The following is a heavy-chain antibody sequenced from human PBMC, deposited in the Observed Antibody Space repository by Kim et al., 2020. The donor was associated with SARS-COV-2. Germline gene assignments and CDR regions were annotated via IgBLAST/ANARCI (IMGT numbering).Heavy chain of an antibody. V-gene: IGHV3-15*01. CDR1: GFTFSNSW. CDR3: TTYVSGSSYTLYYFDY. D-gene: IGHD3-10*01. Sequence: GGSLRLSCAASGFTFSNSWMSWVRQAPGKGLEWVGRIKSKTDGGSKDYAAPVKGRFTISRDDSKNTLYLQMNSLKTEDTAVYYCTTYVSGSSYTLYYFDYWGQGATATLSS. CDR2: IKSKTDGGSK. J-gene: IGHJ4*02.